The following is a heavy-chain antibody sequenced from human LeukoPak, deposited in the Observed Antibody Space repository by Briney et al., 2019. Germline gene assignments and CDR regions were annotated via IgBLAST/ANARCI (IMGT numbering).Heavy chain of an antibody. Sequence: GGSLRLSCVASGLPLGDFAMHWVPEAPGQGLEWVSLISGDGVSTFFADSVKGRFSISRDNSKNSLFLEMSSLRTEDTAMYYCARESGKFDYWGQGTLVAVSS. CDR3: ARESGKFDY. V-gene: IGHV3-43*02. J-gene: IGHJ4*02. CDR1: GLPLGDFA. CDR2: ISGDGVST.